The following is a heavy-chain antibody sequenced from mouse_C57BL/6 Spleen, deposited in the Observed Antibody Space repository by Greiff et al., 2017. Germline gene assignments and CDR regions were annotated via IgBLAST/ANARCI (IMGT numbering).Heavy chain of an antibody. Sequence: QVQLQQSGAELVRPGTSVKVSCKASGYAFTNYLIEWVKQRPGQGLEWIGVINPGSGGTNYNEKFKGKVTLTADKSSSTAYMQLSSLTSEDSAVYFCARGVDSSGYVGAYWGQGTLVTVSA. CDR1: GYAFTNYL. CDR2: INPGSGGT. CDR3: ARGVDSSGYVGAY. V-gene: IGHV1-54*01. D-gene: IGHD3-2*02. J-gene: IGHJ3*01.